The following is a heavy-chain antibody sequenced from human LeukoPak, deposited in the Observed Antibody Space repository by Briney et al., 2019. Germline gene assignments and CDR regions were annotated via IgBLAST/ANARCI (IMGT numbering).Heavy chain of an antibody. CDR3: ARINFYDFWSGYGSDAFDI. CDR1: GFTFSDYA. V-gene: IGHV3-66*01. CDR2: IYSGGST. J-gene: IGHJ3*02. Sequence: GGSLRLSCAASGFTFSDYAMSWVRQAPGKGLEWVSVIYSGGSTYYADSVKGRFTISRDNSKNTLYLQMNSLRAEDTAVYYCARINFYDFWSGYGSDAFDIWGQGTMVTVSS. D-gene: IGHD3-3*01.